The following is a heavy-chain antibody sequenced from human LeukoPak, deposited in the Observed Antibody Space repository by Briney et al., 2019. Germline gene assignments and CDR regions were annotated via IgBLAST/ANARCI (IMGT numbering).Heavy chain of an antibody. CDR2: ISGSGGST. CDR1: GFTFSSYA. J-gene: IGHJ4*02. CDR3: AKDLGYYYDSSGLY. D-gene: IGHD3-22*01. V-gene: IGHV3-23*01. Sequence: GGSLRLSCAASGFTFSSYAMSWVRQAPGKGLEWVSAISGSGGSTYYADSVKGRFTISRGNSKNTLYLQMNSLRAEDTAVYYCAKDLGYYYDSSGLYWGQGTLVTVSS.